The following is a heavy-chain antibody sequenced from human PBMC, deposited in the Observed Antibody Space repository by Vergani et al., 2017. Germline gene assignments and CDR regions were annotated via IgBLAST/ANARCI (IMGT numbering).Heavy chain of an antibody. D-gene: IGHD3-16*01. CDR3: ASGKYYSDSTSHFRGRYFDV. CDR1: GDSIISRSYY. V-gene: IGHV4-39*01. J-gene: IGHJ2*01. Sequence: QMQLQESGPGLVKASETLSLTCTVSGDSIISRSYYWGWIRQPPGKGLEWIGSIYNSGNGDSSSSLKSSFTISADTSKNQFSLRLTSVTAADTAVYYCASGKYYSDSTSHFRGRYFDVWGRGTLVTVPS. CDR2: IYNSGNG.